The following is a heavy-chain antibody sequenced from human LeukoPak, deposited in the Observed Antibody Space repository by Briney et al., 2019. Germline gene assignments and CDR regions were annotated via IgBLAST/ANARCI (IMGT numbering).Heavy chain of an antibody. Sequence: SETLSLTCAVYGGSLSGYYWSWIRQPPGKGLEWIGEINHSGSTNYNPSLKSRVTISVDTSKNQFSLKLSSVTAADTAVYYCARGPKRFLEWLPIDYWGQGTLVTVSS. CDR3: ARGPKRFLEWLPIDY. CDR1: GGSLSGYY. V-gene: IGHV4-34*01. J-gene: IGHJ4*02. D-gene: IGHD3-3*01. CDR2: INHSGST.